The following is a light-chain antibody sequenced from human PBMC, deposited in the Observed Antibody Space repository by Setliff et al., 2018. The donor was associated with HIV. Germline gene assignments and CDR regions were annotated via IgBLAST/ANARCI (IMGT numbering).Light chain of an antibody. Sequence: QSVLTQPASVSGSPGQSITISCTGTSSDVGGYNFVSWYQKHPGKAPKLIIYDATYRPSGVSDRFSGSKSGNTASLTISGLQAEDEADYYCHSKRSSSTPYVFGTGTKVTV. V-gene: IGLV2-14*03. CDR3: HSKRSSSTPYV. J-gene: IGLJ1*01. CDR1: SSDVGGYNF. CDR2: DAT.